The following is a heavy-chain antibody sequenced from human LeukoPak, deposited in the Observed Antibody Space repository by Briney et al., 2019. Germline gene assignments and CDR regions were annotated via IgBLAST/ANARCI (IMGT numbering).Heavy chain of an antibody. CDR3: ARARTGSYYSPFEP. J-gene: IGHJ5*02. CDR2: ISYGETNY. Sequence: GGSLRLSCTASGFTFSSYAMHWVRQAPGKRLEWVAVISYGETNYYYAESVKGRFSISRYDSKNTLVLQMNSLTTEDTGVYYCARARTGSYYSPFEPWGPGTLVSVSS. CDR1: GFTFSSYA. D-gene: IGHD3-10*01. V-gene: IGHV3-30*04.